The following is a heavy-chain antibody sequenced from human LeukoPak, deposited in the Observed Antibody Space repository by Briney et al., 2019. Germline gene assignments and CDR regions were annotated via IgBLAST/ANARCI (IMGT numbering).Heavy chain of an antibody. Sequence: GASVKVACKASGYTFTGYYMHWVRQAPGQGLEWMGWINPNSGGTNYGQKVQGRVTMARDTSISTAYMELSRLRSDDTAVYYCARSKAKIFGVVIIYWGQGTLVTVSS. V-gene: IGHV1-2*02. D-gene: IGHD3-3*01. CDR3: ARSKAKIFGVVIIY. CDR1: GYTFTGYY. J-gene: IGHJ4*02. CDR2: INPNSGGT.